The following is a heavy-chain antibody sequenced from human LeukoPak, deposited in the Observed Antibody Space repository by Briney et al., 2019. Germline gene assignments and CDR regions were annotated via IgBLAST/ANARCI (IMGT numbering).Heavy chain of an antibody. Sequence: GSLRLSCAASGFTFSSYAMSWVRQAPGKGLEWVSAISGSGGSTYYADSVKGRFTISRDNSKNTLYLQMNSLRAEDTAVYYCAKTGYGDYFDYYYYGMDVWGQGTTVTVSS. J-gene: IGHJ6*02. V-gene: IGHV3-23*01. CDR1: GFTFSSYA. CDR3: AKTGYGDYFDYYYYGMDV. CDR2: ISGSGGST. D-gene: IGHD4-17*01.